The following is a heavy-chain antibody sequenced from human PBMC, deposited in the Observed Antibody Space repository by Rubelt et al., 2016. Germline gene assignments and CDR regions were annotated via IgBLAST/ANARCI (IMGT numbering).Heavy chain of an antibody. CDR3: ARLSIFEDTAMVMSDY. D-gene: IGHD5-18*01. CDR2: ISAYNGNT. V-gene: IGHV1-18*01. CDR1: GYTFTSYG. Sequence: QVQLVQSGAEVKKPGSSVKVSCKASGYTFTSYGISWVRQAPGQGLEWMGWISAYNGNTNYAQKFQGRVTSTADESTSTAYMELSSLRSEDTAVYYCARLSIFEDTAMVMSDYWGQGTLVTVSS. J-gene: IGHJ4*02.